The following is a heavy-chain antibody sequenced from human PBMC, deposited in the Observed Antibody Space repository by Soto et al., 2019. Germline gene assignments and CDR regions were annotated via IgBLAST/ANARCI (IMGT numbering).Heavy chain of an antibody. CDR1: GFTFSDYY. V-gene: IGHV3-11*01. CDR2: ISSSGSTI. Sequence: GGSLRLSCAASGFTFSDYYMSWIRQAPGKGLEWVSYISSSGSTIYYADSVKGRFTISRDNAKNSLYLQMNSLRAEDTAVYYCARDAVVVVPAGHRGNWFDPWGQGTLVTVSS. D-gene: IGHD2-2*01. J-gene: IGHJ5*02. CDR3: ARDAVVVVPAGHRGNWFDP.